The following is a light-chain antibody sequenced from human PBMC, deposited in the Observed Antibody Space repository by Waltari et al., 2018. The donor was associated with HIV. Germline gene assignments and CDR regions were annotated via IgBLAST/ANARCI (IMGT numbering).Light chain of an antibody. CDR1: SSNIGFNI. CDR3: AAWDDSLNGLV. Sequence: QSVLTQPPSASGTPGQRVTISCSGSSSNIGFNIVNWYQQLPGAAPKLLIYTNNQRPSGGPDRFSGSKSGTSASLAISGLQSEDEADYYGAAWDDSLNGLVFGGGTKLTVL. V-gene: IGLV1-44*01. J-gene: IGLJ3*02. CDR2: TNN.